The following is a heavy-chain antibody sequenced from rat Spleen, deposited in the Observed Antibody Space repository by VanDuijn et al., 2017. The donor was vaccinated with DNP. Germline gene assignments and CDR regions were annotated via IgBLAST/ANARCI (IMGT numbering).Heavy chain of an antibody. D-gene: IGHD1-9*01. CDR2: ISPSGGST. Sequence: EVQLVESGGGLVQPGRSLKLSCAASGFIFSNYDMAWVRQAPTKGLEWVAYISPSGGSTYYRDSVKGRFTISRDNAKSSLYLQMDSLRSEDTATYYCTTESTYYGYFDYWGQGVMVPVSS. CDR1: GFIFSNYD. CDR3: TTESTYYGYFDY. V-gene: IGHV5-27*01. J-gene: IGHJ2*01.